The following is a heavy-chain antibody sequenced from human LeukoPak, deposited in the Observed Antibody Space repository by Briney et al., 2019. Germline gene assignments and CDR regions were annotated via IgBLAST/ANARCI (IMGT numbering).Heavy chain of an antibody. D-gene: IGHD3-22*01. V-gene: IGHV4-34*01. CDR3: AREVVVIIPLYYFDY. CDR1: GLSFDDYY. Sequence: SETLSLTCAASGLSFDDYYWAWVRQTPGKGLEWIGEINHSGYTNDSPSLKSRVTISVDTSKNQFSLKLSSVTAADTAVYYCAREVVVIIPLYYFDYWGQGTLVTVSS. J-gene: IGHJ4*02. CDR2: INHSGYT.